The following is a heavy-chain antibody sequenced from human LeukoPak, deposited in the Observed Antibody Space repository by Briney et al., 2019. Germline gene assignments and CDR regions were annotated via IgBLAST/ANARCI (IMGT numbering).Heavy chain of an antibody. J-gene: IGHJ6*04. CDR2: IYYSGST. CDR3: ARELYCSSTSCSDV. CDR1: GGSISSYY. Sequence: PSETLSLTXTVSGGSISSYYWSWIRQPPGKGLEWIGYIYYSGSTNYNPSLKSRVTISVDTSKNQFSLKLSSVTAADTAVYYCARELYCSSTSCSDVWGKGTTVTVSS. D-gene: IGHD2-2*01. V-gene: IGHV4-59*01.